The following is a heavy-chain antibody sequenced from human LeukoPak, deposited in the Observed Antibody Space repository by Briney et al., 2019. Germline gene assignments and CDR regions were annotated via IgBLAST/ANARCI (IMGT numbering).Heavy chain of an antibody. V-gene: IGHV1-2*02. J-gene: IGHJ4*02. CDR2: INPNSGGT. D-gene: IGHD6-19*01. Sequence: ASVKVSCKASGYTFTGYYMHWVRQAPGQGLEWMGWINPNSGGTNYAQKFQGRVTMTRDTSTSTVYMELSSLRSEDTAVYYCARDVEAVAGTAAGYWGQGTLVTVSS. CDR3: ARDVEAVAGTAAGY. CDR1: GYTFTGYY.